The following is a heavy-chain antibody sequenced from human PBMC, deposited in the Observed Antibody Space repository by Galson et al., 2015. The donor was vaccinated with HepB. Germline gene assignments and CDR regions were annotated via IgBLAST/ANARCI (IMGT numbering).Heavy chain of an antibody. CDR3: AKGGSIGDPDGAYDI. Sequence: SLRLSCAASGFSFSSYAMIWVRQAPGKGLEWVSVISGSGDNPYYADSVKGRFTISRDNSKNTLYLQMNGLRAEDTAVYHCAKGGSIGDPDGAYDIWGQGTMVTVSS. CDR2: ISGSGDNP. D-gene: IGHD6-6*01. V-gene: IGHV3-23*01. J-gene: IGHJ3*02. CDR1: GFSFSSYA.